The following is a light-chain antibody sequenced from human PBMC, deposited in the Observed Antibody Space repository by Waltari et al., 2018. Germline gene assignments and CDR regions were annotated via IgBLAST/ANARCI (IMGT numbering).Light chain of an antibody. V-gene: IGKV2-30*02. CDR1: QSLVHRDGNTY. CDR2: KVS. Sequence: DVVSTQTPLCPLVPLGQPASISSRSSQSLVHRDGNTYLNWFQQRPGQSPRRLIYKVSNRASGVPDRFSGSGSGTDFTLRISRVEYEDFGVYFCMQGTPWLWTVGQGTKVEI. J-gene: IGKJ1*01. CDR3: MQGTPWLWT.